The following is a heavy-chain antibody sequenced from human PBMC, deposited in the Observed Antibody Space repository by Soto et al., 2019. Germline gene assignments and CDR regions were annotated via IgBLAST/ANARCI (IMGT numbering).Heavy chain of an antibody. CDR3: ARVDYDILTGYYSIDY. J-gene: IGHJ4*02. D-gene: IGHD3-9*01. V-gene: IGHV4-59*01. Sequence: SETLSLTCTVSGGSISSYYWSWIRQPPGKGLEWIGYIYYSGSTNYNPSLKSRVTISVDTSKNQFSLKLSSVTAADTAVYYCARVDYDILTGYYSIDYWGQGTLVTVSS. CDR2: IYYSGST. CDR1: GGSISSYY.